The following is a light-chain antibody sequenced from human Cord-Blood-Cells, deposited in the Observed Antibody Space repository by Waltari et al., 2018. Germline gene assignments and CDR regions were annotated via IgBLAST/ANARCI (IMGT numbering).Light chain of an antibody. CDR2: EVS. J-gene: IGLJ3*02. V-gene: IGLV2-8*01. CDR3: SSYAGSNRV. CDR1: RSHVGGYNY. Sequence: QSALTQPPSASGSPGQSLPISCTGTRSHVGGYNYVSWYQQHPGKAPKLMMYEVSKRPSGVPDRFSGSKSGNTASLTVSGLQAEDEADYYCSSYAGSNRVFGGGTKLTVL.